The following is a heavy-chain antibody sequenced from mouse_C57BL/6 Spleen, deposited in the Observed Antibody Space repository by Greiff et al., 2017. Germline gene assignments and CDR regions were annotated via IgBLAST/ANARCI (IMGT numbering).Heavy chain of an antibody. D-gene: IGHD1-1*01. CDR1: GYAFSSSW. J-gene: IGHJ1*03. CDR3: ARSITTVVASDV. V-gene: IGHV1-82*01. CDR2: IYPGDGDT. Sequence: LQESGPELVKPGASVKISCKASGYAFSSSWMNWVKQRPGKGLEWIGRIYPGDGDTNYNGKFKGKATLTADKSSSTAYMQLSSLTSEDSAVYFCARSITTVVASDVWGTGTTVTVSS.